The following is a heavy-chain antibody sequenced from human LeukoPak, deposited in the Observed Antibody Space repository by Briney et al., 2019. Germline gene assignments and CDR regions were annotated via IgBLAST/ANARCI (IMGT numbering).Heavy chain of an antibody. D-gene: IGHD2-2*01. J-gene: IGHJ6*02. Sequence: SVKVSCKASGDTFSSYAINWVRQAPGQGLEWMGRIIPVLGIADYAQKFQGRVTITADKSTSTVYMELSSLRSDDTAVYYCARDRIHTSSIYYYYGMDVWGQGNPGHRLL. CDR3: ARDRIHTSSIYYYYGMDV. V-gene: IGHV1-69*04. CDR2: IIPVLGIA. CDR1: GDTFSSYA.